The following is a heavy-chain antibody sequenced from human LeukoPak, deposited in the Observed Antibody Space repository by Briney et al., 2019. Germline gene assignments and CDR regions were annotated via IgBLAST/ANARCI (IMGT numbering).Heavy chain of an antibody. CDR2: LTWNSGSI. CDR1: GFTFDDYA. D-gene: IGHD2-8*02. J-gene: IGHJ4*02. Sequence: GRSLRLSCAASGFTFDDYAMYWVRQAPGKGLEWVSGLTWNSGSIGYADSVKGRFTVSRDNAKNSLYLQMNSLRIEDTALYYCAKAGGHGQRELDCWGQGTLVTVSS. V-gene: IGHV3-9*01. CDR3: AKAGGHGQRELDC.